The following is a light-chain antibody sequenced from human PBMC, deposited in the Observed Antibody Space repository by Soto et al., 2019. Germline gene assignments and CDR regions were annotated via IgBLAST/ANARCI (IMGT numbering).Light chain of an antibody. CDR1: SSDVGGYNY. CDR2: DVS. V-gene: IGLV2-11*01. Sequence: QSALTQPLSVSGSPGQSVTISCTGTSSDVGGYNYVSWYQQHPGKAPKLMIYDVSKRPSGVPDRFSGSKSGNTASLTISGLQAEDEADYSCCPYAGSYIWVFGNGNKVTV. J-gene: IGLJ1*01. CDR3: CPYAGSYIWV.